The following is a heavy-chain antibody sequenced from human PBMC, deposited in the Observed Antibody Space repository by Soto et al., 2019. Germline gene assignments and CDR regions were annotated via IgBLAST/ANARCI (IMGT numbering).Heavy chain of an antibody. J-gene: IGHJ4*02. CDR2: LSYSGNT. D-gene: IGHD6-6*01. Sequence: PSETLSLTCTVSGDSISSSYWSWIRQPPGKGLEWIGYLSYSGNTYDNPSLKSRVTISVDTPKKQFSLTLSSVTAADTAVYYCARRYGSCFDYWGQGTLVTVSS. CDR3: ARRYGSCFDY. CDR1: GDSISSSY. V-gene: IGHV4-59*08.